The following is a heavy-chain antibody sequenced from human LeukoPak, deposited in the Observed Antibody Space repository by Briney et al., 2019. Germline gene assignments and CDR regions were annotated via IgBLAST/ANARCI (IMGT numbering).Heavy chain of an antibody. J-gene: IGHJ5*02. D-gene: IGHD3-22*01. CDR1: GYTFTSYG. V-gene: IGHV1-18*01. CDR3: ALDSYYYDSSGYGNWFDP. Sequence: ASVKVSCKASGYTFTSYGISWVRQAPGQGLEWMGWISDYNGNTNYAQKLQGRVTMTTDTSTSTAYMELRSLRSDDTAVYYCALDSYYYDSSGYGNWFDPWGQGTLVTVSS. CDR2: ISDYNGNT.